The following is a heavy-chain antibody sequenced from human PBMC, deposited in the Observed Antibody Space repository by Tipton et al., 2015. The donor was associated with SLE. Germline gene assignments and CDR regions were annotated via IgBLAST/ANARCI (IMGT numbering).Heavy chain of an antibody. D-gene: IGHD3-10*01. Sequence: RSLRLSCAASGFTFSSYGMHWVRQAPGKGLEWVAFIRYDGSNKYYADSVKGRFTISRDNSKNTLYLQMNSLRAEDTAVYYCARGNFNYYGSGSYDYWGQGTLVTVSS. CDR2: IRYDGSNK. J-gene: IGHJ4*02. V-gene: IGHV3-33*01. CDR3: ARGNFNYYGSGSYDY. CDR1: GFTFSSYG.